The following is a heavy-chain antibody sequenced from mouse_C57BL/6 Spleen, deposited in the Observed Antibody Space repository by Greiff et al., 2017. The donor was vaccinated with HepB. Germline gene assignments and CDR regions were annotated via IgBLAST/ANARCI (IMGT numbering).Heavy chain of an antibody. CDR2: IDPSDSYT. Sequence: VQLQQPGAELVRPGTSVKLSCKASGYTFTSYWMHWVKQRPGQGLEWIGVIDPSDSYTNYNQKFKGKATLTVDTSSSTAYMQLSSLTSEDSAVYYCARDYGKGFDYWGQGTTLTVSS. V-gene: IGHV1-59*01. CDR1: GYTFTSYW. D-gene: IGHD1-1*01. CDR3: ARDYGKGFDY. J-gene: IGHJ2*01.